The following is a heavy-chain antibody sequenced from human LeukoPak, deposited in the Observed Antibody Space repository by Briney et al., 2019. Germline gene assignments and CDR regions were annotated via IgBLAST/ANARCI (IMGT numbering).Heavy chain of an antibody. CDR2: ISAYNGNT. CDR3: ARKGYYDFWSGYNRYFDAFDI. CDR1: GYTFTSYD. Sequence: ASVKVSCKASGYTFTSYDISWVRQAPGQGLEWMGWISAYNGNTNYAQKLQGRVTMTTDTSTSTAYMELRSLRSDDTAVYYCARKGYYDFWSGYNRYFDAFDIWGQGTMVTVSS. D-gene: IGHD3-3*01. J-gene: IGHJ3*02. V-gene: IGHV1-18*01.